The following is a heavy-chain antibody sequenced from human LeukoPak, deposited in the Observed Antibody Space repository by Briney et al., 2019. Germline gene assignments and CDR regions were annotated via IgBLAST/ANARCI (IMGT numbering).Heavy chain of an antibody. CDR3: AKDRDGAMVTFRHHFDY. CDR2: ISSSGSTI. V-gene: IGHV3-11*01. CDR1: GFTFSDYY. D-gene: IGHD5-18*01. Sequence: GGSLRLSCAASGFTFSDYYMSWIRQAPGKGLEWVSYISSSGSTIYYADSVKGRFTISRDNAKNSLYLQMNSLRAEDTVVYYCAKDRDGAMVTFRHHFDYWGQGTLVTVSS. J-gene: IGHJ4*02.